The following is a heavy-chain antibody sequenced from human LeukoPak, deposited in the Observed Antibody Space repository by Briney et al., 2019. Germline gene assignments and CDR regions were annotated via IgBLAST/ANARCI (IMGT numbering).Heavy chain of an antibody. J-gene: IGHJ4*02. CDR1: GYTFTGYY. CDR2: INPNSGGT. Sequence: ASVKVSCRASGYTFTGYYMHWVRQAPGQGLEWMGWINPNSGGTNYAQKFQGRVTMTRETSISTAYMELSRLRSDATAVYYCARESDSEDGYHVDYFDYWGQGTLVTVSS. V-gene: IGHV1-2*02. CDR3: ARESDSEDGYHVDYFDY. D-gene: IGHD5-24*01.